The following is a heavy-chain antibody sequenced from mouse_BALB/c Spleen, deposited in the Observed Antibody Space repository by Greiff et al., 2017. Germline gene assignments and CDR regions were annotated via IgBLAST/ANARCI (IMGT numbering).Heavy chain of an antibody. CDR1: GSHSQDTY. CDR2: IVPAHRNT. J-gene: IGHJ4*01. V-gene: IGHV14-3*02. D-gene: IGHD1-2*01. Sequence: VQLQQSGADLVKPGAAGKLACTASGSHSQDTYMHCVKQSPEQGLVWIGMIVPAHRNTKYDPKFQVKATITADTSSNTVYLQLSSLTSVDTAVYYCARDVGYSYFYAIDFWGLGTSVSVS. CDR3: ARDVGYSYFYAIDF.